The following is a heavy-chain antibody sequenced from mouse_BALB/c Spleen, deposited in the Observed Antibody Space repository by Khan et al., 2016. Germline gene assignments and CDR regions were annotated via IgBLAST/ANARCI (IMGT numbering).Heavy chain of an antibody. CDR1: GYSITSDYA. Sequence: EVQLQESGPGLVKPSQSLSLTCTVTGYSITSDYAWNGIRQFPGNKLEWMGYISYSGRTSYNPTLKSRISITRDTSNNQFFLQLNSVTSEDTATYYCARSDYGSKDAMDYWGQGTSVTVSS. CDR2: ISYSGRT. V-gene: IGHV3-2*02. J-gene: IGHJ4*01. D-gene: IGHD1-1*01. CDR3: ARSDYGSKDAMDY.